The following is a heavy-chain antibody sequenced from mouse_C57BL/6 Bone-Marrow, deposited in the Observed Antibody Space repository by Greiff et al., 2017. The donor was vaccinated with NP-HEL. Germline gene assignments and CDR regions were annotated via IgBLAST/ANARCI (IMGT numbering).Heavy chain of an antibody. V-gene: IGHV5-17*01. J-gene: IGHJ4*01. D-gene: IGHD2-2*01. CDR1: GFTFSDYG. CDR3: ARRDGYDDPFYAMDY. CDR2: ISSGSSTI. Sequence: EVKLMESGGGLVKPGGSLKLSCAASGFTFSDYGMHWVRQAPEKGLEWVAYISSGSSTIYYADTVKGRFTISRDNAKHTLFLQMTSLRSEDTAMYYCARRDGYDDPFYAMDYWGQGTSVTVSS.